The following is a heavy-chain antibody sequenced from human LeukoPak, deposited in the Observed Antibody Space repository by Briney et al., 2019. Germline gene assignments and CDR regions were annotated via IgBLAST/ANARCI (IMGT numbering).Heavy chain of an antibody. D-gene: IGHD6-19*01. J-gene: IGHJ4*02. V-gene: IGHV4-30-2*01. CDR2: IYHSGST. CDR1: GGSISSGGYY. CDR3: ARDIPTYSSSFGSEVISMYSSGWYESGHYFDY. Sequence: SQTLSLTCTVSGGSISSGGYYWSWIRQPPGKGLEWIGYIYHSGSTYYNPSLKSRVTISVDRSKNQFSLKLSSVTAADTAVYYCARDIPTYSSSFGSEVISMYSSGWYESGHYFDYWGQGTLVTVSS.